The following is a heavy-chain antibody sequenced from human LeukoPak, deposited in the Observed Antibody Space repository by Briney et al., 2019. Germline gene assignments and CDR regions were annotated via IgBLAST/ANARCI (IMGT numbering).Heavy chain of an antibody. CDR1: GGSISSGDYY. V-gene: IGHV4-30-4*08. Sequence: PSETLSLTCTVSGGSISSGDYYWSWIRQPPGKGLEWIGYIYYSGSTYYNPSLKSRVTISVDTSKNQLSLKLSSVTAADTAVYYCARWVVGAKGAFDYWGQGTLVTVPS. CDR3: ARWVVGAKGAFDY. D-gene: IGHD1-26*01. CDR2: IYYSGST. J-gene: IGHJ4*02.